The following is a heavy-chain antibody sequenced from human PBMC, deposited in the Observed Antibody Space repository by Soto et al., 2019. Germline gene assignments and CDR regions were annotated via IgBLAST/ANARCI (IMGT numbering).Heavy chain of an antibody. V-gene: IGHV1-46*01. J-gene: IGHJ4*02. Sequence: ASVKVSCKASGYTLTSSYIHWVRQAPGQGLEWMGIINPSGGITSYAQKFQGRVTMTRDTSTSTVYMELSNLTSDDTAIYYCARRYCTSTSCYYFDLWGQGTLVTVSS. D-gene: IGHD2-2*01. CDR3: ARRYCTSTSCYYFDL. CDR1: GYTLTSSY. CDR2: INPSGGIT.